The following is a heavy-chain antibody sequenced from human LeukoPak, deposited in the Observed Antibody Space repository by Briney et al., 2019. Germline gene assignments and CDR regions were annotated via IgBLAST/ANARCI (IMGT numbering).Heavy chain of an antibody. V-gene: IGHV1-18*01. CDR2: ISAYNGKT. D-gene: IGHD5-18*01. CDR3: ARTGIQLWFQPKYYYMDV. CDR1: GYTFTSYG. J-gene: IGHJ6*03. Sequence: ASVKVSCKASGYTFTSYGISWVRQAPGQGLEWMGWISAYNGKTNYAQKLQGRVTMTTDTSTSTAYMELRSLRSEDTAVYYCARTGIQLWFQPKYYYMDVWGKGTTVTVSS.